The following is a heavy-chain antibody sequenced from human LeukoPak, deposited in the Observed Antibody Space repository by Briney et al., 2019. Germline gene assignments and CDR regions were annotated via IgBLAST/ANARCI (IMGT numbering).Heavy chain of an antibody. CDR3: AREYQPSDAFDI. D-gene: IGHD2-2*01. V-gene: IGHV1-2*02. CDR2: INPNSGGT. J-gene: IGHJ3*02. CDR1: GYTFTGYY. Sequence: GASAKVSCKASGYTFTGYYMHWVRQAPGQGLEWMGWINPNSGGTNYAQKFQGRVTMTRDTSISTAYMELSRLRSDDTAVYYCAREYQPSDAFDIWGQGTMVTVSS.